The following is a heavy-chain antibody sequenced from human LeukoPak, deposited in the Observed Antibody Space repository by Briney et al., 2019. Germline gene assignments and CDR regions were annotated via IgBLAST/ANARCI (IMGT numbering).Heavy chain of an antibody. J-gene: IGHJ6*02. CDR2: ISSDGSTK. CDR3: AKDSSSYYYGMDV. CDR1: GFTFSTYG. Sequence: GGSLRLSCAASGFTFSTYGMHWVRQTPGKGLERVAAISSDGSTKYYADSVKGRFTISRDNSKNTLYVQMNSLRVEDTAVYYCAKDSSSYYYGMDVWGQGTTVTVSS. V-gene: IGHV3-30*18. D-gene: IGHD6-13*01.